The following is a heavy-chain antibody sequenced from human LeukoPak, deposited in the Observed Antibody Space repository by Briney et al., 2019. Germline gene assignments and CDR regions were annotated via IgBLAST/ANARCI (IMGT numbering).Heavy chain of an antibody. Sequence: GGSLRLSCAASGFTFSSYGMHWVRQAPGKGLEWVAVISYDGSNKYYADSVKGRFTISRDNSKNTLYLQMNSLRAEDTAVYYCAKDPSLSRYSGSSWSVFSGTRPNNWFDPWGQGTLVTVSS. CDR1: GFTFSSYG. CDR3: AKDPSLSRYSGSSWSVFSGTRPNNWFDP. CDR2: ISYDGSNK. V-gene: IGHV3-30*18. D-gene: IGHD1-26*01. J-gene: IGHJ5*02.